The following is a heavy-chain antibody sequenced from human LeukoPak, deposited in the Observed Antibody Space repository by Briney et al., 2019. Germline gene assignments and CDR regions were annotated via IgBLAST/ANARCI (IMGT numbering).Heavy chain of an antibody. Sequence: SETLSLTCTVSGGSISIYYWPWIRQPAGKGLEWIGRVHSSGSTNYSPSLKSRVAMSLDTPKNQFSLELSSVTAADTAVYYCAREAVHYGSGSLDYWGQGTLVTVSS. D-gene: IGHD3-10*01. CDR3: AREAVHYGSGSLDY. J-gene: IGHJ4*02. CDR2: VHSSGST. V-gene: IGHV4-4*07. CDR1: GGSISIYY.